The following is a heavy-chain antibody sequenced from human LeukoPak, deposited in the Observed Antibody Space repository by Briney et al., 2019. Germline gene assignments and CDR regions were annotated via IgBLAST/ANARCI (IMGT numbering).Heavy chain of an antibody. J-gene: IGHJ4*02. CDR1: GFTFSSYS. CDR2: ISSSSSYI. D-gene: IGHD2-2*01. V-gene: IGHV3-21*01. Sequence: GGSLRLSCAASGFTFSSYSMNWVRQAPGKGLEWVSPISSSSSYIYYADSVKGRFTISRDNAKNSLYLQMNSLRAEDTAVYYCALVHVEGYCSSTSCYAFDYWGQGTLVTVSS. CDR3: ALVHVEGYCSSTSCYAFDY.